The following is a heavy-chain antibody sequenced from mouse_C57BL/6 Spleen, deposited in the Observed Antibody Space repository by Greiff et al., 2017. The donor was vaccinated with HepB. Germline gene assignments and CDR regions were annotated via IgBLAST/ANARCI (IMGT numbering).Heavy chain of an antibody. CDR3: ANDGPLRGAMDY. V-gene: IGHV2-5*01. D-gene: IGHD2-3*01. Sequence: VHLVESGPGLVQPSQSLSITCTASGFSLTSYGVHWVRQSPGKGLEWLGVIWSGGSTDYNAAFMSRLSITKDNSKIQVFFKMNSLQADDTAIYYCANDGPLRGAMDYWGQGTSVTVSS. J-gene: IGHJ4*01. CDR2: IWSGGST. CDR1: GFSLTSYG.